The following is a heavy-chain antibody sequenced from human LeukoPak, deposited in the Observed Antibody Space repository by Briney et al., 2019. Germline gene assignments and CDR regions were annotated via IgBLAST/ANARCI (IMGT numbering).Heavy chain of an antibody. J-gene: IGHJ4*02. CDR2: INPNSGGT. CDR1: GYTFTGYY. Sequence: ASVKVSCKASGYTFTGYYMHWVRQAPGQGLEWVGWINPNSGGTNYAQKFQGRVTMTRDTSISTAYMELSRLRSDDTAVYYCARDGAFIAAAGTGKIDYWGQGTLVTVSS. CDR3: ARDGAFIAAAGTGKIDY. D-gene: IGHD6-13*01. V-gene: IGHV1-2*02.